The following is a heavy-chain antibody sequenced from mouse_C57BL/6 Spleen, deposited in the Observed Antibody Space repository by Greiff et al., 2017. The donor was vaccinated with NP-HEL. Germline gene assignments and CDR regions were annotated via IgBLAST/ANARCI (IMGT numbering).Heavy chain of an antibody. CDR2: ISSGGSYT. V-gene: IGHV5-6*01. Sequence: EVRVVESGGDLVKPGGSLKLSCAASGFTFSSYGMSWVRQTPDKRLEWVATISSGGSYTYYPDSVKGRFTISRDNAKNTLYLQMSSLKSEDTAMYYCARPMITTGYYYAMDYWGQGTSVTVSS. D-gene: IGHD2-4*01. J-gene: IGHJ4*01. CDR1: GFTFSSYG. CDR3: ARPMITTGYYYAMDY.